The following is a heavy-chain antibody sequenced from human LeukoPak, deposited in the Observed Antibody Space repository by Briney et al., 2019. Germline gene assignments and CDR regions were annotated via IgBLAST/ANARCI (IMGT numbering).Heavy chain of an antibody. J-gene: IGHJ3*02. Sequence: SETLSLTCTVSGGSISSGGYYWSWIRQPPGKGLEWIGYIYHSGSTYYNPSLKSRVTISVDRSKNQFSLKLSSVTAADTAVYYCARVIMVGSPPSGAFDIWGQGTMVTVSS. D-gene: IGHD2-8*01. CDR2: IYHSGST. V-gene: IGHV4-30-2*01. CDR3: ARVIMVGSPPSGAFDI. CDR1: GGSISSGGYY.